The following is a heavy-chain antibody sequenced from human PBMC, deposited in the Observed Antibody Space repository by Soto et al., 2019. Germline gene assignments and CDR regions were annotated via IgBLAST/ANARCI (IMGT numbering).Heavy chain of an antibody. CDR3: ARGKGRTNRRDFGH. CDR2: VNPKTGTT. V-gene: IGHV1-8*01. J-gene: IGHJ4*02. Sequence: ASVRVSWRASGGTFTSYDIKWGRQATGQGLEWMAWVNPKTGTTGCAQKLQGRVTMTRNTSISTAYMELSGLRSEDKAVYYCARGKGRTNRRDFGHWGQGSLVTVSS. D-gene: IGHD3-10*01. CDR1: GGTFTSYD.